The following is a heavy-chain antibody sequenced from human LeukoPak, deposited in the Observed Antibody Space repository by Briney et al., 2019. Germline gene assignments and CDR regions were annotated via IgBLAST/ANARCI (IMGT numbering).Heavy chain of an antibody. CDR1: GFTFSSYG. J-gene: IGHJ4*02. Sequence: GGSLRLSCAASGFTFSSYGMHWVRQAPGKGLEWVAVIWYDGSNKYYADSVKGRFTISRDNSKNTLYLQMNSLRAEDTAVYYCARMVVFRYYFDYWGQGTLVTVSS. CDR3: ARMVVFRYYFDY. V-gene: IGHV3-33*01. CDR2: IWYDGSNK. D-gene: IGHD3-22*01.